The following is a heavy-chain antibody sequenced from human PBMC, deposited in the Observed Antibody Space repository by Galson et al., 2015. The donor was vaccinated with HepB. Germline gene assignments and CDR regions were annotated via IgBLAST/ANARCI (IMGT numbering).Heavy chain of an antibody. CDR1: GYTFTSYG. V-gene: IGHV1-18*04. CDR3: ARDLGSGGLSYYYYGMDV. J-gene: IGHJ6*02. Sequence: SVKVSCKASGYTFTSYGISWVRQAPGQGLEWMGWISAYNGNTNYAQKFQGRVTITADKSTSTAYMELSSLRSEDTAVYYCARDLGSGGLSYYYYGMDVWGQGTTVTVSS. CDR2: ISAYNGNT. D-gene: IGHD4-23*01.